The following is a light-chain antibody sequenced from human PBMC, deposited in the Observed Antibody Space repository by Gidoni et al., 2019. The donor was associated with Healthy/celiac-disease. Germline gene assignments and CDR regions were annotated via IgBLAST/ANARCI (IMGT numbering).Light chain of an antibody. CDR3: MQALQTPLT. J-gene: IGKJ4*01. Sequence: VMTQSPLSLPVTPGEPASISCRSSQSLLHSNGYNYLDWYLQKPGQSPQLLIYLGSNRASGVPDRFSGSGSGTDFTLKISRVEAEDVGVYYCMQALQTPLTFGGGTKVEIK. CDR2: LGS. CDR1: QSLLHSNGYNY. V-gene: IGKV2-28*01.